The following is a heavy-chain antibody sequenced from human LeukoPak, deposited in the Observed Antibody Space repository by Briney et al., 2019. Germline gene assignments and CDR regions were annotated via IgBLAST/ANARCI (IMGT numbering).Heavy chain of an antibody. D-gene: IGHD1-26*01. CDR3: ARGPTVGATNNY. CDR1: GFTFSSYG. CDR2: ISYDGSNK. Sequence: GRSLRLSCAASGFTFSSYGMHWVRQAPGKGLEWVAVISYDGSNKYYADSVKGRFTISRDNSKNTLYLQMNSLRAEDTAVYYCARGPTVGATNNYWGQGTLVTVSS. J-gene: IGHJ4*02. V-gene: IGHV3-30*03.